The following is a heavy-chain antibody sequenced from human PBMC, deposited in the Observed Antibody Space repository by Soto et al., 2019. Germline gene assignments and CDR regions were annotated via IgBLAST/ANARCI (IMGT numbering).Heavy chain of an antibody. Sequence: QVQLVESGGGVVQPGRSLRLSCAASGFTFSGYGMHWVRQAPGKGLEWVAVISFEGSKKYYANSVEGRFTISRDNSKNTLFLQMNSLRAEDTAVYYCAKGGSSSARYFDTWGQVTLVTVSS. D-gene: IGHD6-6*01. J-gene: IGHJ5*02. CDR2: ISFEGSKK. CDR1: GFTFSGYG. CDR3: AKGGSSSARYFDT. V-gene: IGHV3-30*18.